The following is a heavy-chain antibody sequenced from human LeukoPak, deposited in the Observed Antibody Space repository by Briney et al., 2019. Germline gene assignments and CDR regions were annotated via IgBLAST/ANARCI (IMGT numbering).Heavy chain of an antibody. D-gene: IGHD6-19*01. CDR3: ARTIAVAGTDTPICY. J-gene: IGHJ4*01. Sequence: GGSLRLSCAASGFTFSSYSMNWVRQAPGKGLEWVSSVSPSRSHTYYADSVKGRFTISRDNAKNSLYLQMNSLRAEDTAVYYCARTIAVAGTDTPICYWGHKTLFTAS. CDR1: GFTFSSYS. V-gene: IGHV3-21*01. CDR2: VSPSRSHT.